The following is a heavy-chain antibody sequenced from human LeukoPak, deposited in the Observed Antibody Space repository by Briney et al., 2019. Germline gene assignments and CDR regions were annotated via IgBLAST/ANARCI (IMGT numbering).Heavy chain of an antibody. J-gene: IGHJ6*02. Sequence: GGSLRLSCAGSGFTFSSYAMSWVRQAPGKGLEWVSAISAGSGSTYYADPVKGRFTISRDNSKNTLYLQMNSLRADDTAAYYCSKGGSPTSYYYGMDVWGQGTTVTVSS. D-gene: IGHD3-16*01. CDR1: GFTFSSYA. CDR3: SKGGSPTSYYYGMDV. V-gene: IGHV3-23*01. CDR2: ISAGSGST.